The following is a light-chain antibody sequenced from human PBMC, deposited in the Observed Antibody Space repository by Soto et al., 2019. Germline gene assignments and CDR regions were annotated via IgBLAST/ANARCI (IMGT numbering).Light chain of an antibody. V-gene: IGKV3-20*01. J-gene: IGKJ2*01. CDR2: GAS. Sequence: EIVMTQSPATLAVSPGERATLSCRASQSVSSNHLAWYQQKPGQAPRLLIYGASRRATGIPDRFSGSGSGTEFTLTISRLEPEDFAVYYCQQYGSSTYTFGQGTKVDIK. CDR3: QQYGSSTYT. CDR1: QSVSSNH.